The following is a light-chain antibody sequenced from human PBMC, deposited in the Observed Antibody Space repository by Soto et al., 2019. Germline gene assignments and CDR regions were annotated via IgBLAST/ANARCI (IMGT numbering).Light chain of an antibody. CDR3: QQYNDWPLT. V-gene: IGKV3-15*01. CDR2: GAF. CDR1: QSVSDN. Sequence: ILMTQSPVTLSVAPGERVTLSCKASQSVSDNLAWYKQKPGQAPSLLIDGAFTRATGVPARVSGAGSGTEFTLTISSLQSEDVALYYCQQYNDWPLTFGQGTKVDIK. J-gene: IGKJ1*01.